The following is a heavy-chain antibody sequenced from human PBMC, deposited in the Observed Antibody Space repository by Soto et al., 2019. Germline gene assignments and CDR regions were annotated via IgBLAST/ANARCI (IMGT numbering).Heavy chain of an antibody. CDR3: ASDRGAYGMDV. D-gene: IGHD3-10*01. Sequence: QVQLVQSGAEVKKPGASVKVSCKASGYTFTSYGISWVRQAPGQGLEWMGWISAYNGNTNYAQKLQGRVTMTTDTPTSTAYMELRSLRSDDTAVDYCASDRGAYGMDVWGQGTTVTVSS. V-gene: IGHV1-18*01. CDR1: GYTFTSYG. J-gene: IGHJ6*02. CDR2: ISAYNGNT.